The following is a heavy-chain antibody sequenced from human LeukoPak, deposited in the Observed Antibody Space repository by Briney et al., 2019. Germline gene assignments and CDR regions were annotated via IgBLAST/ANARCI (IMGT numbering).Heavy chain of an antibody. CDR1: GGSFSGYY. D-gene: IGHD1-7*01. Sequence: SETLSLTCAVYGGSFSGYYWSWIRQPPGKGLEWIGEINHSGSTNYNPSLKSRVTISVDTSKNKFSLKLSSVTAADTAVYYCARGGRGITGTFTAPIDYWGQGTLVTVSS. V-gene: IGHV4-34*01. CDR3: ARGGRGITGTFTAPIDY. J-gene: IGHJ4*02. CDR2: INHSGST.